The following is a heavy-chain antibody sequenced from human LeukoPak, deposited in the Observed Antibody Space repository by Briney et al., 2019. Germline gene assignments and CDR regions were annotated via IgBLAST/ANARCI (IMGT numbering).Heavy chain of an antibody. CDR1: GFSFSDYY. Sequence: GSLRLSCAASGFSFSDYYINWIRQAPGKGLEWIAYISGGGATINFADSLRGRFTISRDNTKNLVYLQMNSLRAEDTAVYYCAKGRSRLKNQTPYEHWGQGTLVTVSS. D-gene: IGHD3-16*01. V-gene: IGHV3-11*04. CDR2: ISGGGATI. CDR3: AKGRSRLKNQTPYEH. J-gene: IGHJ4*02.